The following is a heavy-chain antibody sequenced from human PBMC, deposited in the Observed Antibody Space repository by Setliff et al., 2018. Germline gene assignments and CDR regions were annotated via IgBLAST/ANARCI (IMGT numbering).Heavy chain of an antibody. CDR1: GYISSSYG. Sequence: ASVKVSCKASGYISSSYGISWVRQAPGQGLQWMGWISSYNTDITNYAERFQGRITMTTDTSTSAAYMELRGLRSDDTAIYYCAISTLSICSGGSCPNVFDVWG. CDR3: AISTLSICSGGSCPNVFDV. J-gene: IGHJ3*01. D-gene: IGHD2-15*01. V-gene: IGHV1-18*01. CDR2: ISSYNTDIT.